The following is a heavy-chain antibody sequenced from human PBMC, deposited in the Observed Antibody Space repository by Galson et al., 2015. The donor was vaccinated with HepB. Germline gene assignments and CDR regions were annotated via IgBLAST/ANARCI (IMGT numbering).Heavy chain of an antibody. J-gene: IGHJ5*02. Sequence: SLRLSCAASGFTVSSNYMSWVRQAPGKGLEWVSVIYSGGSTYYADSVKGRFTISRGNSKNTLYLQMNSLRAEDTAVYYCARVCYGRRGYSYGYRPPFGWFDPWGQGTLVTVSS. CDR2: IYSGGST. V-gene: IGHV3-53*01. CDR3: ARVCYGRRGYSYGYRPPFGWFDP. CDR1: GFTVSSNY. D-gene: IGHD5-18*01.